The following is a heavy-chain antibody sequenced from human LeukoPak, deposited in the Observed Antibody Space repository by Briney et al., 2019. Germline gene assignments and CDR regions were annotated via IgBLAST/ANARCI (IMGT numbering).Heavy chain of an antibody. J-gene: IGHJ4*02. Sequence: SETLSLTCAVYGGSFSGYYWSWIRQPPGKGLEWIGEINHSGSTNYNPSLRSRVTISVDTSKNQFSLKLSSLTAADTAVYYCARRRRGYSYGTREGHFDYWGQGTLVTVSS. V-gene: IGHV4-34*01. CDR1: GGSFSGYY. D-gene: IGHD5-18*01. CDR3: ARRRRGYSYGTREGHFDY. CDR2: INHSGST.